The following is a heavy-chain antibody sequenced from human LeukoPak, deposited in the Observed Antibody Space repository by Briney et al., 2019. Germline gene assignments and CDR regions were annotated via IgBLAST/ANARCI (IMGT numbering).Heavy chain of an antibody. CDR1: GGTFSSYA. Sequence: SVKVSCKASGGTFSSYAISWVRQAPGQGLEWMGGIIPIFGTANYAQKFQGRVTITTDESTSTAYMELSSLRSGDTAVYYCARDHAVAGTSWFDPWGQGTLVTVSS. CDR3: ARDHAVAGTSWFDP. V-gene: IGHV1-69*05. CDR2: IIPIFGTA. J-gene: IGHJ5*02. D-gene: IGHD6-19*01.